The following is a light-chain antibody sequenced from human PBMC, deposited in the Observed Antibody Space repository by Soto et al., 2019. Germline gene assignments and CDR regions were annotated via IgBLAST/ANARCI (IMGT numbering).Light chain of an antibody. V-gene: IGKV1-39*01. J-gene: IGKJ4*01. CDR2: AAS. CDR3: QQSISAPLT. CDR1: QSISNY. Sequence: DIQMTQSPSSLSASVGDRGTITCRASQSISNYLNWYQQKLGAAPKLLIYAASSLQSGVPSRFSGSGSGTDFTLTISSLQPEDSASYFCQQSISAPLTFGGGTKVEIK.